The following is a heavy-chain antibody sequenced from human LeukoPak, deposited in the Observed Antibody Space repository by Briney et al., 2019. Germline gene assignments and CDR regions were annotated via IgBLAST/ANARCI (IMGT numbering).Heavy chain of an antibody. V-gene: IGHV4-59*01. CDR2: IYHSGTT. CDR3: AREANYYGSGSYFEGTFDY. D-gene: IGHD3-10*01. CDR1: GGSISSYY. J-gene: IGHJ4*02. Sequence: SETLSLTCTVSGGSISSYYWSWIRQPPGKGLEWIGFIYHSGTTNYNPSLKSRVTISIDTSKNEFSLKLTSVTAADTAVYFCAREANYYGSGSYFEGTFDYWGQGSLVTVSS.